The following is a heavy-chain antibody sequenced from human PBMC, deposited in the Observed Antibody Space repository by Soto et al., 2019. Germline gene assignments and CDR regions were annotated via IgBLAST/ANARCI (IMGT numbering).Heavy chain of an antibody. CDR3: ASRSSGCYFDY. J-gene: IGHJ4*02. Sequence: EVQLLESGGGLVQPGGSLRLSCAASGFTFSSYAMNWVRQAPGKGLEWVSVISGSGGSTYYADSVKGRFTISRDNSKNTLSLQMNSLRVEDTAVYYCASRSSGCYFDYWGQGTLVTVSS. V-gene: IGHV3-23*01. CDR1: GFTFSSYA. CDR2: ISGSGGST. D-gene: IGHD6-19*01.